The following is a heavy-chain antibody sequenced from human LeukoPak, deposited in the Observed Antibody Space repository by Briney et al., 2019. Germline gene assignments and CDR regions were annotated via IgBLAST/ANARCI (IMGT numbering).Heavy chain of an antibody. CDR2: INSDGSST. CDR3: ARGDYYGSGGYPY. Sequence: GGSLRLSCAASGFTFSSYWMHWVRQAPGKGLVWVSRINSDGSSTSHADSVKGRFTISRDNAKNTLYLQMDSLRAEDTAAYYCARGDYYGSGGYPYWGQGTLVTVSS. CDR1: GFTFSSYW. J-gene: IGHJ4*02. V-gene: IGHV3-74*01. D-gene: IGHD3-10*01.